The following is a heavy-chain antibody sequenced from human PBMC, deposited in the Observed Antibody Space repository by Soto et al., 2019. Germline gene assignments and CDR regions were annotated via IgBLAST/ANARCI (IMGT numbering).Heavy chain of an antibody. J-gene: IGHJ3*01. CDR2: IKQDGSEK. CDR1: VFTFSSYW. D-gene: IGHD3-22*01. V-gene: IGHV3-7*01. Sequence: WGSLRISCASSVFTFSSYWMSWVRQAPGKGLEWAANIKQDGSEKYYVDSVKGRFTISRDNAKNSLYLQMNSLRAEDTAVYYCARAGYYDSSGYYYVWISSFDVWGQGTMVTVSS. CDR3: ARAGYYDSSGYYYVWISSFDV.